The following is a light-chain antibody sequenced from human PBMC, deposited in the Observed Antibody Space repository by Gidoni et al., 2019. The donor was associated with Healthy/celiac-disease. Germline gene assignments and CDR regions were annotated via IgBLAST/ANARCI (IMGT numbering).Light chain of an antibody. CDR2: WAS. V-gene: IGKV4-1*01. J-gene: IGKJ1*01. Sequence: DIVMTQSPDSLAVSLGERATINCKSSQSVLYSSHNKNYLAWYQQKPGQPPKLLIYWASTRESGVPDRFSGSGSGTDFTLTISSLQAEYVAVYYCQQYYSTPAWTFGQGPKVEIK. CDR3: QQYYSTPAWT. CDR1: QSVLYSSHNKNY.